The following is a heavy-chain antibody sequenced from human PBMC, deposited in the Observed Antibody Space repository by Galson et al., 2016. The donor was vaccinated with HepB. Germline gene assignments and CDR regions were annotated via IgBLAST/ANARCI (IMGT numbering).Heavy chain of an antibody. V-gene: IGHV1-69*13. CDR2: IIPIFGTA. CDR1: GGTFSSYA. J-gene: IGHJ6*02. CDR3: ARGAMTGMDV. Sequence: SVKVSCKASGGTFSSYAISWVRQAPGQGLEWMGGIIPIFGTANYAQKFQGRVTITADESTLTAYMELSSLRSEDTAIYYCARGAMTGMDVWGQGTSVTVSS. D-gene: IGHD2-2*01.